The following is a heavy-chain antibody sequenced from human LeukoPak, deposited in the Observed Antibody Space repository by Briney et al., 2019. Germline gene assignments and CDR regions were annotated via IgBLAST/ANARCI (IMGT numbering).Heavy chain of an antibody. CDR1: GGSISSGDYY. J-gene: IGHJ4*02. V-gene: IGHV4-30-4*02. CDR2: IYYSGST. D-gene: IGHD5-12*01. CDR3: ARVVSGYDFFDY. Sequence: NPSETLSLTCTVSGGSISSGDYYWSWIRQPPGKGLEWIGYIYYSGSTYYNPSLKSRVTISVDTSKNQFSLKLSSVTAADTAVYYCARVVSGYDFFDYWGQGTLVTVSS.